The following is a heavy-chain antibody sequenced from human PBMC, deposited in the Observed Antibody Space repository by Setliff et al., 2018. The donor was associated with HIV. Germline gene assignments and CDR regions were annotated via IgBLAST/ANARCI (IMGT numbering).Heavy chain of an antibody. CDR1: GGSVSGYF. CDR3: ARATFGSTSSGINYYTDV. D-gene: IGHD3-10*01. V-gene: IGHV4-59*02. Sequence: SETLSLTCTVSGGSVSGYFWSWIRQPPGRGLEWIGYIYYDGTTNSNPSLKSRVTISVTTSKNQFSLKLSSVTAADTALYFCARATFGSTSSGINYYTDVWGKGTTVTVSS. CDR2: IYYDGTT. J-gene: IGHJ6*03.